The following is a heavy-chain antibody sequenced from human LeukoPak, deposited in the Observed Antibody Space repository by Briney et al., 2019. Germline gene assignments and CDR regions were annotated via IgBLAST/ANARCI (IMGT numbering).Heavy chain of an antibody. CDR1: GITFSTYW. CDR3: VKEPPAYYYDSSGYYDY. V-gene: IGHV3-64D*06. J-gene: IGHJ4*02. D-gene: IGHD3-22*01. CDR2: INSNGYST. Sequence: PGGSLRLSCAGSGITFSTYWMHWVRQAPGKGLEYVAAINSNGYSTYYADSVRGRFTLSRDNSKNTVYLQMSSLRAGDTAVYYCVKEPPAYYYDSSGYYDYWGQGTLVTVSS.